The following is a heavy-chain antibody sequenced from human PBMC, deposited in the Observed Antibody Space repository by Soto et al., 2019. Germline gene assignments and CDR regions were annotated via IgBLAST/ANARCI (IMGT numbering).Heavy chain of an antibody. Sequence: QVQLVQSGAEVKKPGASVKVSCKASGYTFTSYAMHWVRQAPGQMLEWMGWINAGKGNTKYSEKFRGRVTLTRDTSASTAYMERSSLRYEDTAVYYCARGPGFPGGPGEYWGQGTLVSVSS. CDR2: INAGKGNT. CDR1: GYTFTSYA. J-gene: IGHJ4*02. V-gene: IGHV1-3*01. CDR3: ARGPGFPGGPGEY. D-gene: IGHD3-10*01.